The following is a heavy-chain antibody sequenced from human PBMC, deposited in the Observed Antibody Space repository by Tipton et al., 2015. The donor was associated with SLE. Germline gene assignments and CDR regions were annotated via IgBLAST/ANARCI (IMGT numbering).Heavy chain of an antibody. V-gene: IGHV3-74*01. CDR3: ARGGSLDTSSLLDH. J-gene: IGHJ4*02. D-gene: IGHD2-2*01. Sequence: SPRLSCTASGFMINKYWMHWVRQAPGKGLVWVARINSEGSSTSYAGSVKGRFTISRENAKNTLSLQMNSLRVEDTAVYYCARGGSLDTSSLLDHWGQGTLITVSS. CDR1: GFMINKYW. CDR2: INSEGSST.